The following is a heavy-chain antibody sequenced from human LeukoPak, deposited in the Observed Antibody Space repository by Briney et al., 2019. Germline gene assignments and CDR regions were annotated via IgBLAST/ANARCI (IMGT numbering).Heavy chain of an antibody. CDR3: ARDSSWSPRIVVVPAAKSVGGYLQH. V-gene: IGHV3-30*04. J-gene: IGHJ1*01. Sequence: GRSLRLSCAASGFTFSSYAMHWVRQAPGKGLEWVAVISYDGSNKYYADSVKGRFTISRDNSKNTLYLQMNSLRAEDTAVYYCARDSSWSPRIVVVPAAKSVGGYLQHWGQGTLVTVSS. CDR2: ISYDGSNK. CDR1: GFTFSSYA. D-gene: IGHD2-2*01.